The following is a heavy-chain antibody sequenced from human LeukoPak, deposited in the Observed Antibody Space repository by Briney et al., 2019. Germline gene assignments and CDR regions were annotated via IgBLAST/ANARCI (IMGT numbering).Heavy chain of an antibody. Sequence: GGSLRLSCSASGSSFSGYAMHWVRQAPGKGLEYVSSIGSNGGSTYYRDSVKGRFTISRDNSKNTLHLQMSSLRVEDTAVYYCVKEGYDFWSGPPYWGQGTQVTVTS. CDR1: GSSFSGYA. CDR2: IGSNGGST. V-gene: IGHV3-64D*09. CDR3: VKEGYDFWSGPPY. J-gene: IGHJ4*02. D-gene: IGHD3-3*01.